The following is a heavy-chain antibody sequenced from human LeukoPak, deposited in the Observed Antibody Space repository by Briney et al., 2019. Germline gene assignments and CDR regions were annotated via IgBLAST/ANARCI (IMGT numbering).Heavy chain of an antibody. D-gene: IGHD1-14*01. J-gene: IGHJ4*02. CDR1: GLTFSNAW. V-gene: IGHV3-15*01. CDR2: IKRKSDGGTT. CDR3: TTELDVRPNHY. Sequence: MTGGSLRLSCAASGLTFSNAWMSWVRQAPGKGLEWVGRIKRKSDGGTTDYAAPVKGRFTISRDDSKNTLYLQMNSLKSEDTAVYYCTTELDVRPNHYWGQGTLVTVSS.